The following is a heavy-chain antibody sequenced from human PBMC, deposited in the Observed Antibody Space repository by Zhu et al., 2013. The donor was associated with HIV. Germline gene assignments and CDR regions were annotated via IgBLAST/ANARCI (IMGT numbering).Heavy chain of an antibody. CDR1: GYSVSSGYY. D-gene: IGHD1-26*01. CDR2: IYHSGKT. Sequence: QVQLQESGPGLVKPSETLSLTCAVSGYSVSSGYYWDWIRQSPGKGLEWIGSIYHSGKTYHNPSLKSRVTISVDTSKNHFSLKLSSVTAADTAVYYCARRLVGAVDYVGPGEPWSPSPQ. J-gene: IGHJ4*02. CDR3: ARRLVGAVDY. V-gene: IGHV4-38-2*01.